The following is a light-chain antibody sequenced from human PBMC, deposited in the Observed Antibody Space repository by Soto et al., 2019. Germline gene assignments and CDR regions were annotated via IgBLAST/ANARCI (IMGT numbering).Light chain of an antibody. V-gene: IGKV3-20*01. CDR3: QQYGSSPMYT. Sequence: EIVLTQSPGTLSLSPGERATLSCRASQSVTSSYLAWYQQKPGQAPRLLIYGASSRPTGIPDRFSGSGSGTHFTLTISRLEPEDFAVYYCQQYGSSPMYTFGQGTKLEIK. J-gene: IGKJ2*01. CDR1: QSVTSSY. CDR2: GAS.